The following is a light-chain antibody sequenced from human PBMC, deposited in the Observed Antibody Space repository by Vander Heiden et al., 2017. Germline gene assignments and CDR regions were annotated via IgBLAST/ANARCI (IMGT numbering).Light chain of an antibody. CDR2: GKN. CDR1: SLRRYY. V-gene: IGLV3-19*01. Sequence: SSELTQDPAVSVALGQTVRITCQGDSLRRYYASWYQQKPGQAPVLVIYGKNNRASGIPDRFSGSSSGNTASLTITGAQAEDEADYYCNSRDSSGNHPFGGGTKLTVL. J-gene: IGLJ2*01. CDR3: NSRDSSGNHP.